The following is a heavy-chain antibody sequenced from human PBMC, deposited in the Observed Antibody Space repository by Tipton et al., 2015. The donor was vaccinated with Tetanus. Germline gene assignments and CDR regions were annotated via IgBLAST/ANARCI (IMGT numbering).Heavy chain of an antibody. CDR3: ARLTGHSMDVVDYYDFGMDV. CDR2: IFHSGST. Sequence: TLSLTCTVSGGSMSNNYWSWIRQPPGKGLEWIAYIFHSGSTNYNPSLKSGVTISLDTSKNQFSLKLTSVSAADTAVYYCARLTGHSMDVVDYYDFGMDVWGQGTKVTVSS. CDR1: GGSMSNNY. J-gene: IGHJ6*02. V-gene: IGHV4-59*07. D-gene: IGHD2-21*01.